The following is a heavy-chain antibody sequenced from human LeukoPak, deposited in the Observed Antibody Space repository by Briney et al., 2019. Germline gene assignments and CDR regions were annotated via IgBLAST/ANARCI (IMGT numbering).Heavy chain of an antibody. Sequence: PGGSLRPSCPASGFTFSSYWMGWVRQAPGKGRDWVANIKQDGSEKYYVDSVKGRFTISRDNAKNSLYLQMNSLRAEDTAVYYCARDDSFWSGYYSPTTHYGMDVWGQGTTVTVSS. CDR1: GFTFSSYW. V-gene: IGHV3-7*01. J-gene: IGHJ6*02. D-gene: IGHD3-3*01. CDR3: ARDDSFWSGYYSPTTHYGMDV. CDR2: IKQDGSEK.